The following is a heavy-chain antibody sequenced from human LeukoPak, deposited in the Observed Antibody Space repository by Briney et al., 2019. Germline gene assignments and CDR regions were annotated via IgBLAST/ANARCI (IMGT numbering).Heavy chain of an antibody. CDR1: GPTISNYG. Sequence: GETLRLSCAASGPTISNYGMNWVRQAPGKGLEWVSAISGSGGSTYYADSVKGRFTISRDNSKNTLYLQMNSLRAEDTAVYYCAKWDTYYDSSGYYFYWGQGTLVTVSS. D-gene: IGHD3-22*01. V-gene: IGHV3-23*01. J-gene: IGHJ4*02. CDR3: AKWDTYYDSSGYYFY. CDR2: ISGSGGST.